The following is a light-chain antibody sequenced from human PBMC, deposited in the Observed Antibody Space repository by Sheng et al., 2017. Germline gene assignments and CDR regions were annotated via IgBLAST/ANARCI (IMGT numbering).Light chain of an antibody. J-gene: IGLJ1*01. CDR2: DVS. V-gene: IGLV2-14*03. Sequence: QSALTQPASVSGSPGQSIAISCTGTSGDVGRYNYVSWYQQHPGKAPKLMIYDVSNRPSGVSNRFSGSKSGNTASLTISGLQAEDEADYYCSSYTSSSTPYVFGTGTKVTVL. CDR1: SGDVGRYNY. CDR3: SSYTSSSTPYV.